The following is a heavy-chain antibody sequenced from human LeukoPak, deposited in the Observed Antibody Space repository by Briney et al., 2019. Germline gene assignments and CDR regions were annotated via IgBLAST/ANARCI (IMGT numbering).Heavy chain of an antibody. V-gene: IGHV4-34*01. CDR1: GGSCSGYY. J-gene: IGHJ6*03. CDR2: INHSGST. Sequence: SETLSLTCAVYGGSCSGYYWSWIRQPPGKGLEGIGEINHSGSTNYNPSLKRRVTISVDTSKNQFSLKLSSVTAADTAVYYCARVARSYYYMDVWGKGTTVTVSS. CDR3: ARVARSYYYMDV.